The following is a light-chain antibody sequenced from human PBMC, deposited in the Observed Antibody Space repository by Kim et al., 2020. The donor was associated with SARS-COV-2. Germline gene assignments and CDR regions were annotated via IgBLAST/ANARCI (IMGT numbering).Light chain of an antibody. CDR3: QQSYSTPRS. CDR2: AAS. J-gene: IGKJ2*03. Sequence: SASVGDRVTITCRATQSISSYLNWFHQTPGKAPKLLIYAASSLQSGVPSRFSGSGSGTDFTRTISSLQPEDFATYYCQQSYSTPRSFGQGTKLDI. V-gene: IGKV1-39*01. CDR1: QSISSY.